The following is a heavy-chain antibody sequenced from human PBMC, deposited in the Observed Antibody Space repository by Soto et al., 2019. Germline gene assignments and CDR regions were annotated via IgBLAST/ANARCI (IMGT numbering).Heavy chain of an antibody. CDR2: IWYDGSNK. Sequence: QVQLVESGGGVVQPGRSLRLSCAASGFTFSSYGMHWVRQAPGKGLEWVAVIWYDGSNKYYADSVKGRFTISRDNSKNTLYLQMNSLRAEDTAVYYCARDRQPAYCGGDCYPGRENYFDYWGQGTLVTVSS. V-gene: IGHV3-33*01. J-gene: IGHJ4*02. CDR3: ARDRQPAYCGGDCYPGRENYFDY. CDR1: GFTFSSYG. D-gene: IGHD2-21*02.